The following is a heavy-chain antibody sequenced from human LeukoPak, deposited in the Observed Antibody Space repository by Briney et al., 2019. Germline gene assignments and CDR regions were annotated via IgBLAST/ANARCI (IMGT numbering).Heavy chain of an antibody. CDR1: GFTFSIYG. D-gene: IGHD3-22*01. CDR3: AKDGYYDSSAYYYVRYFDL. CDR2: MSGSGGSP. V-gene: IGHV3-23*01. J-gene: IGHJ2*01. Sequence: GGSLRLSCAASGFTFSIYGMSWVRQAPGRGLEWVPAMSGSGGSPYYADSVKGRFTISRDNSKNTLYLQMNSLRAEDTAVYYCAKDGYYDSSAYYYVRYFDLWGRGTLVTVSS.